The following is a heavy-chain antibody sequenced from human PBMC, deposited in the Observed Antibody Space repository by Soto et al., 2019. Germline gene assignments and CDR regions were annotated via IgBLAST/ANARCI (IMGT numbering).Heavy chain of an antibody. CDR1: GGSISSGGYY. V-gene: IGHV4-31*03. J-gene: IGHJ6*03. CDR2: IYYSGST. Sequence: SETLSLTCTVSGGSISSGGYYWSWIRQHPGKGLEWIGYIYYSGSTYYNPSLKSRVTISVDTSKNQFSLKLSSVTAADTAVYYCAREVARSYYYMDVWGKGTTVTVSS. CDR3: AREVARSYYYMDV.